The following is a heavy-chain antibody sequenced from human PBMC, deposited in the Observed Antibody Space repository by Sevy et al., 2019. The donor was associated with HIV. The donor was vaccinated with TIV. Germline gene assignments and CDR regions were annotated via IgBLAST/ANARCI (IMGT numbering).Heavy chain of an antibody. CDR2: ISGSGGST. Sequence: QLGGPLRLSCAASGFTFSSYAMSWVRRAPGKGLEWVSAISGSGGSTYYADSGKGRFTISRDNSKNTLYLQMNSLRAEDTAVYYCAKDGGGWNQPFDYWGQGTLVTVSS. V-gene: IGHV3-23*01. D-gene: IGHD3-16*01. CDR1: GFTFSSYA. CDR3: AKDGGGWNQPFDY. J-gene: IGHJ4*02.